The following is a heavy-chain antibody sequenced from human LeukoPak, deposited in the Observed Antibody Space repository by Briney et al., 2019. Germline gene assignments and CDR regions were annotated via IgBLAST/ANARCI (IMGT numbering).Heavy chain of an antibody. J-gene: IGHJ5*01. CDR3: ARDGTTTRYNWFDS. CDR1: GFPFSNYA. V-gene: IGHV3-23*01. D-gene: IGHD1-7*01. CDR2: IIADADDT. Sequence: GGSLRLSCVASGFPFSNYAMSWVRQAPGKGLEWVSGIIADADDTYYADSVKGRFTISRDHSKNTLHLQMNSLRAEDAAIYYCARDGTTTRYNWFDSWGQGTLVTVSS.